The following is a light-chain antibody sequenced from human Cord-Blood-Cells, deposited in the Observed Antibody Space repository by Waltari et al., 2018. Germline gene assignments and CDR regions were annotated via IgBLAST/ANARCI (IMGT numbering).Light chain of an antibody. CDR3: CSYAGSYNYV. CDR2: DVS. J-gene: IGLJ1*01. CDR1: SSDVVGYNY. Sequence: QSALTQPRSVSGSPGQSVTISCTGTSSDVVGYNYVPWYQQHPGKAPKLMIYDVSKRPSGVPDRFSGSKSGNTASLTISGLQAEDEADYYCCSYAGSYNYVFGTGTKVTVL. V-gene: IGLV2-11*01.